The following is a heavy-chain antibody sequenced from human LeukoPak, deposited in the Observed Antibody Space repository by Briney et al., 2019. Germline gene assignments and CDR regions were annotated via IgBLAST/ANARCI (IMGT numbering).Heavy chain of an antibody. CDR3: ARDSGWADY. CDR2: ISADGSST. CDR1: GFTFSSYW. D-gene: IGHD6-19*01. Sequence: PGGSLRLSCAASGFTFSSYWMHWVRQAPGKGLLWVSRISADGSSTTYAGSVEGRFTISRDNAKNTLYLQMTSLRAEDTAVYYCARDSGWADYWGQGTLVTVSS. J-gene: IGHJ4*02. V-gene: IGHV3-74*01.